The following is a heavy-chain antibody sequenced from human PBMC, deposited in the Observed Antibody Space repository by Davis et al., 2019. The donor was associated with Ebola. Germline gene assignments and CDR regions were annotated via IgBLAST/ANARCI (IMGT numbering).Heavy chain of an antibody. CDR2: INPNSGGT. D-gene: IGHD2/OR15-2a*01. CDR1: GYTFTSYG. J-gene: IGHJ4*02. CDR3: AREILWSLEYYFDY. V-gene: IGHV1-2*06. Sequence: ASVKVSCKASGYTFTSYGISWVRQAPGQGLEWMGRINPNSGGTNYAQRFQGRVTMTRDTSISTAYMELSRLTSDDTAVYYCAREILWSLEYYFDYWGQGTLVTVSS.